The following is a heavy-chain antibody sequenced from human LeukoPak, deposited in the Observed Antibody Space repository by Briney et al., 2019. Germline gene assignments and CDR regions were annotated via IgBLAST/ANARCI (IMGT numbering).Heavy chain of an antibody. CDR2: IYHSGST. CDR3: ARGGYYDSSGYLIDY. CDR1: GGSFSGYY. J-gene: IGHJ4*02. V-gene: IGHV4-34*01. Sequence: SETLSPTCAVYGGSFSGYYWSWIRQPPGKGLEWIGYIYHSGSTYYNPSLKSRVTISVDRSKNQFSLKLSSVTAADTAVYYCARGGYYDSSGYLIDYWGQGTLVTVSS. D-gene: IGHD3-22*01.